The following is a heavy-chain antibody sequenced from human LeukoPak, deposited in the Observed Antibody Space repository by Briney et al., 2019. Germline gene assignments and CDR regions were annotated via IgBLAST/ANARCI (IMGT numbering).Heavy chain of an antibody. CDR2: IKQDGSER. J-gene: IGHJ4*02. CDR3: ARGITMVN. CDR1: GFTFSNYW. D-gene: IGHD3-10*01. Sequence: PGGSLRLSCAASGFTFSNYWMTWVRQAPGKGLEWVANIKQDGSERDYVDSVKGRFTISRDDAKNSLYPQMNSLRAEDTAVYYCARGITMVNWGQGTLVTVSS. V-gene: IGHV3-7*04.